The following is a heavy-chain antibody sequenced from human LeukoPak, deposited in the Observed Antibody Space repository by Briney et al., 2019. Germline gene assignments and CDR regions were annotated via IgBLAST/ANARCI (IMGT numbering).Heavy chain of an antibody. J-gene: IGHJ4*02. Sequence: GGSLRLSCAASGVTFSDYYMSCMRQAPGKGLEWVSYICSRSSYTKYADSVKGRFTISRDNSKNTLYLQMNSLRAEDTAVYYCATRIVLRYFDWLDESDYWGQGTLVTVSS. CDR2: ICSRSSYT. V-gene: IGHV3-11*03. CDR3: ATRIVLRYFDWLDESDY. CDR1: GVTFSDYY. D-gene: IGHD3-9*01.